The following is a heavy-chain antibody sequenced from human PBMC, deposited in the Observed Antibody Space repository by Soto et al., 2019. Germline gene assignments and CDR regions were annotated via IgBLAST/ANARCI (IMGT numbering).Heavy chain of an antibody. Sequence: GGSLRLSCAASGFTFDDYAMHWVRQAPGKGLEWVSGISWNSGSIGYADSVKGRFTISRDNAKNSLYLQMNSLRAEDTALYYCAKGRQWLVLDAFDIWGQGTMVTVSS. CDR2: ISWNSGSI. CDR3: AKGRQWLVLDAFDI. D-gene: IGHD6-19*01. J-gene: IGHJ3*02. CDR1: GFTFDDYA. V-gene: IGHV3-9*01.